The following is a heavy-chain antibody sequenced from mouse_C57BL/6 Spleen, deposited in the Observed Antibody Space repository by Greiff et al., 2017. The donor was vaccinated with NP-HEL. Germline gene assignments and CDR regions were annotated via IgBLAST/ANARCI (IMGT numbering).Heavy chain of an antibody. V-gene: IGHV6-3*01. CDR1: GFTFSNYW. J-gene: IGHJ2*01. CDR3: TVITTVVAGFDY. Sequence: VQLKESGGGLVQPGGSMKLSCVASGFTFSNYWMNWVRQSPEKGLEWVAQISLKSDNYATHYAESVKGRFTISRDDSKSSVYLQMNNLRAEDTGIDYCTVITTVVAGFDYWGQGTTLTVSS. D-gene: IGHD1-1*01. CDR2: ISLKSDNYAT.